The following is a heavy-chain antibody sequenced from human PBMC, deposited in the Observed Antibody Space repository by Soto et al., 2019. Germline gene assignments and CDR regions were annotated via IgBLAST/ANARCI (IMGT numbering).Heavy chain of an antibody. J-gene: IGHJ4*02. Sequence: QVQLVQSGAEVKKPGASVKVSCKASGYTFTSYGISWVRQAPGQGLEWMGWISANNGNTNYAQKLQGRVTMTTDTSTTPAYMERRSLISDDTAVYYWARMVRRVIITTTNMYYFDYWGQGTLVTVSS. D-gene: IGHD3-10*01. CDR1: GYTFTSYG. CDR3: ARMVRRVIITTTNMYYFDY. CDR2: ISANNGNT. V-gene: IGHV1-18*01.